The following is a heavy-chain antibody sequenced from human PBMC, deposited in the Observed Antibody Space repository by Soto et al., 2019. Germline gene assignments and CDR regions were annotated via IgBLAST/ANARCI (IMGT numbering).Heavy chain of an antibody. Sequence: EVQLVESGGGLVQPGGSLKLSCAASGFTFSGSAMHWVRQASGKGLEWVGRIRSKANSYATAYAASVKGRFTISRDDSKTTAYSQMNSRKTDDTAVYYCARVYSSGSYDFDCWSQGTLVTVSS. CDR2: IRSKANSYAT. CDR1: GFTFSGSA. V-gene: IGHV3-73*01. D-gene: IGHD6-19*01. J-gene: IGHJ4*02. CDR3: ARVYSSGSYDFDC.